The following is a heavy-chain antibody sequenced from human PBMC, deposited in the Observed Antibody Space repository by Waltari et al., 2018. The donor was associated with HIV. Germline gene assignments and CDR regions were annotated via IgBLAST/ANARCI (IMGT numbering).Heavy chain of an antibody. V-gene: IGHV4-38-2*02. Sequence: QVQLQESGPGLVRPSETLSLNCTVSGYAIRSGFYWAWLRRPRGKGLEWIGSMFHSGSTYYNPSLKSRVTMSIDVTKNQISLNLKSVTATDTALYYCARAQENSGGLAFQLWGLGTLVTVSS. J-gene: IGHJ1*01. CDR1: GYAIRSGFY. CDR3: ARAQENSGGLAFQL. D-gene: IGHD2-15*01. CDR2: MFHSGST.